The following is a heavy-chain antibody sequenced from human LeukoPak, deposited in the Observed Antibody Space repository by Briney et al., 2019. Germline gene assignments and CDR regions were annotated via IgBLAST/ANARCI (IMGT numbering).Heavy chain of an antibody. D-gene: IGHD3-9*01. CDR3: AKGSWGAGGSRYLDWLLN. Sequence: PGGSLRLSCAASGFTFSNYGMHWVRQAPGKGLEWVAVISYDGSKKYYADSVKGRFTISRDNSKTTLFLQMNSPRVEDTAMYYCAKGSWGAGGSRYLDWLLNWGQGTLVTVSS. V-gene: IGHV3-30*18. J-gene: IGHJ4*02. CDR2: ISYDGSKK. CDR1: GFTFSNYG.